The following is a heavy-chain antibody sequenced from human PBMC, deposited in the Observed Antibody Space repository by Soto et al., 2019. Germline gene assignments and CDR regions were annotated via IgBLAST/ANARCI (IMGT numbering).Heavy chain of an antibody. J-gene: IGHJ4*02. CDR2: IHSGESNA. CDR1: GYSFSTSS. CDR3: ARANVMTFGRMIDPSFFDY. D-gene: IGHD3-16*02. Sequence: LGESLKISCKGSGYSFSTSSIGWVRQMPGKGLEWIGNIHSGESNARYSPSFQGQITISVDKSISTAYLQWSSLKASDTARYYCARANVMTFGRMIDPSFFDYWGQGTLVTVSS. V-gene: IGHV5-51*01.